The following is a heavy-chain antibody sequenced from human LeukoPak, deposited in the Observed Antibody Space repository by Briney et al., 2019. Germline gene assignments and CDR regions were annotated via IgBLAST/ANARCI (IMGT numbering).Heavy chain of an antibody. CDR3: ARDYYDILTGYLPHYYYYGMDV. CDR2: ISAYNGNT. CDR1: GYTFTSYG. D-gene: IGHD3-9*01. Sequence: ASVKVSCKACGYTFTSYGISLVRQAPGQGLEWMGWISAYNGNTNYAQKLQGRVTMTTDTSTSTAYMELRSLRSDDTAVYYCARDYYDILTGYLPHYYYYGMDVWGQGTTVTVSS. V-gene: IGHV1-18*01. J-gene: IGHJ6*02.